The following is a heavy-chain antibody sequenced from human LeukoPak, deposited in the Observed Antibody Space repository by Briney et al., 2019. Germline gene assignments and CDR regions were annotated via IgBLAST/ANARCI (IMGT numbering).Heavy chain of an antibody. CDR3: ARTQLWLRLGGTDH. V-gene: IGHV3-30-3*01. CDR1: GFTFSSYA. CDR2: ISYDGSNK. Sequence: GRSLRLSCAASGFTFSSYAMHWVRQAPGKGLEWVAVISYDGSNKYYADSVKGRFTISRDNSKNTLYLQMNSLRAEDTAVYYCARTQLWLRLGGTDHWGQGTLVTVSS. J-gene: IGHJ4*02. D-gene: IGHD5-18*01.